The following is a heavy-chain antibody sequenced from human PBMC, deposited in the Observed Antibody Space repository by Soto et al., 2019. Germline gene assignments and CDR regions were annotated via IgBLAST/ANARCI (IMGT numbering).Heavy chain of an antibody. D-gene: IGHD3-22*01. J-gene: IGHJ3*02. CDR1: GYTFTSYG. CDR3: ARNLRPWYYYDSSGYYRPNAFDI. CDR2: ISAYNGNT. V-gene: IGHV1-18*04. Sequence: EASVKVSCKASGYTFTSYGISWVRQAPGQGLEWMGWISAYNGNTNYAQKLQGRVTMTTDTSTSTAYMELRSLRSDDTAVYYCARNLRPWYYYDSSGYYRPNAFDIWGQGTMVTVS.